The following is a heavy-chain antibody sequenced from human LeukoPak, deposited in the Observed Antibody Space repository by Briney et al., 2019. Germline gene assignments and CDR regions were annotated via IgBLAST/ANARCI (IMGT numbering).Heavy chain of an antibody. D-gene: IGHD2-15*01. CDR1: GGSISSSSYY. J-gene: IGHJ2*01. V-gene: IGHV4-61*01. Sequence: SETLSLTCTVSGGSISSSSYYWSWIRQPPGKGLEWIGYIYYSGSTNYNPSLKSRVTISVDTSKNQFSLKLSSVTAADTAVYYCARVPRGGRINWYFDLWGRGTLVTVSS. CDR2: IYYSGST. CDR3: ARVPRGGRINWYFDL.